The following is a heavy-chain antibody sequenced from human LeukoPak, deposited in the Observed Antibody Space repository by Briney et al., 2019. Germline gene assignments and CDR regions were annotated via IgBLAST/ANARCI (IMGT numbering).Heavy chain of an antibody. CDR2: IYYSGST. CDR1: GGSISGYY. J-gene: IGHJ4*02. D-gene: IGHD2-15*01. V-gene: IGHV4-59*01. Sequence: PSETLSLTCTVSGGSISGYYWSWIRQPPGKGLEWIGYIYYSGSTNYNPSLKSRVTISVDTSKNQFSLKLSSVTAADTAVYYCARAEYCSGGSCYAIWGQGTLVTVSS. CDR3: ARAEYCSGGSCYAI.